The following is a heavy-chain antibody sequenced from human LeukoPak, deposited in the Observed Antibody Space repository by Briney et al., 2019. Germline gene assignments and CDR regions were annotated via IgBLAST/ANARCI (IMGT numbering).Heavy chain of an antibody. Sequence: GGSLRLSCAASGFTFRRYGLVWVRQAPGKGLDWVSSISSSSRYIYYADSVKSRVTISRDNAKNSLYLQMNSLRAEDTAVYYCATDLVATTAGDYWGQGTLVTVSS. V-gene: IGHV3-21*01. J-gene: IGHJ4*02. CDR1: GFTFRRYG. CDR3: ATDLVATTAGDY. CDR2: ISSSSRYI. D-gene: IGHD5-12*01.